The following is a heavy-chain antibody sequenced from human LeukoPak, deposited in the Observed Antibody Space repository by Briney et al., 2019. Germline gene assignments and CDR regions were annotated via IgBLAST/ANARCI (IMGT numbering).Heavy chain of an antibody. Sequence: AGGSLRLSCAASGFTFTSAWMSWVRQAPGKGLEWVGRIKGKTAAGAPDYVASVKGRFTISRDDSKNTLFLQMNSLKTEDTAVYYCITGDYDFWSGFYTPNHYFDYWGQGTLVTVSS. J-gene: IGHJ4*02. D-gene: IGHD3-3*01. CDR3: ITGDYDFWSGFYTPNHYFDY. CDR2: IKGKTAAGAP. CDR1: GFTFTSAW. V-gene: IGHV3-15*01.